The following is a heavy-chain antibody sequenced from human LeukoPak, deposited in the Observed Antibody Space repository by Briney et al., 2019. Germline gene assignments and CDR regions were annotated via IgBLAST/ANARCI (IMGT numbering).Heavy chain of an antibody. CDR3: ARDNQWQWLTQKFDY. CDR2: ISSSSSYI. J-gene: IGHJ4*02. D-gene: IGHD6-19*01. CDR1: GFTFSSYS. V-gene: IGHV3-21*01. Sequence: GGSLRLSCAASGFTFSSYSMNWVRQAPGKGLEWVSSISSSSSYIYYADSVKGRFTISRDNAKNSPYLQMNSLRAEDTAVYYCARDNQWQWLTQKFDYWGQGTLVTVSS.